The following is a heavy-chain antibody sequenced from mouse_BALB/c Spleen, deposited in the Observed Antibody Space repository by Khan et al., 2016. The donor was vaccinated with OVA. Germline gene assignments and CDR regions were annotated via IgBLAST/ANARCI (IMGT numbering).Heavy chain of an antibody. J-gene: IGHJ3*01. D-gene: IGHD2-4*01. Sequence: QVQLKQSGPGLVQPSQSLSITCTVSGFSLTTYGVHWVRQSPGKGLEWLGVIWSGGSTDYNAAFISRLSISKASSKSQVFFKMNSLQVNDTAIYYCARNYDYDEGFAYWGQGTLVTVSA. V-gene: IGHV2-2*02. CDR2: IWSGGST. CDR1: GFSLTTYG. CDR3: ARNYDYDEGFAY.